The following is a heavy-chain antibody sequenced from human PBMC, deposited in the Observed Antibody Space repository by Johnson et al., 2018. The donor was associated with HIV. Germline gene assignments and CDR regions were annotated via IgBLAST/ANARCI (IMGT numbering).Heavy chain of an antibody. CDR2: IKSKTDGGTP. CDR3: TTGLPPDGYVDYDAFDS. Sequence: VQLVESGGGLVKPGGSLRLSCAASGFTFSNAWMSWVRQAPGKGLEWVGRIKSKTDGGTPDYAAPVKGRFTISRDDSKNTLYLQMNSLKTEDTAVYYCTTGLPPDGYVDYDAFDSWGQGTMVTVAS. CDR1: GFTFSNAW. J-gene: IGHJ3*02. V-gene: IGHV3-15*01. D-gene: IGHD5-18*01.